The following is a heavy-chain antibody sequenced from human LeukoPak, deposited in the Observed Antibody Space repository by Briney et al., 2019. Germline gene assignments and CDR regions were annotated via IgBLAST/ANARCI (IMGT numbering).Heavy chain of an antibody. V-gene: IGHV3-30*02. CDR2: IRYDGVNK. CDR1: GLSFSTHG. D-gene: IGHD3-22*01. CDR3: AKVRMITMIAYDAFDV. Sequence: GGSLRLSCAASGLSFSTHGMHWVRQAPGKGLEWVAFIRYDGVNKFYGDSVKGRFTISRDNSKNTLYLQMNSLRAEDTAVYYCAKVRMITMIAYDAFDVWGQGTMVTVSS. J-gene: IGHJ3*01.